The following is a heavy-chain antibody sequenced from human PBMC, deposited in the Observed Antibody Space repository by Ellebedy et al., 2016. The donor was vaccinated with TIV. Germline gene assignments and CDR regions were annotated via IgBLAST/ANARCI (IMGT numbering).Heavy chain of an antibody. J-gene: IGHJ4*02. D-gene: IGHD3-9*01. CDR3: ARDLYDILTGSKHFDY. V-gene: IGHV3-21*01. CDR2: ISSSSSYI. Sequence: GGSLRLXCAASGFTFSSYSMNWVRQAPGKGLEWVSSISSSSSYIYYADSVKGRFTISRDNAKNSLYLQMNSLRAEDTAVYYCARDLYDILTGSKHFDYWGQGTLVTVSS. CDR1: GFTFSSYS.